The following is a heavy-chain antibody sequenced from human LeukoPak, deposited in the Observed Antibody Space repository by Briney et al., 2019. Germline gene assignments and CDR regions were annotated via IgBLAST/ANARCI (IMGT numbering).Heavy chain of an antibody. CDR1: GYTFTSYG. CDR2: ISAYNGNT. D-gene: IGHD2-2*01. J-gene: IGHJ4*02. CDR3: ARVVIVVVPALGY. V-gene: IGHV1-18*01. Sequence: ASVKVSCKASGYTFTSYGISWVRQAPGQGLEWMGWISAYNGNTNYAQKFQGRVTMTRDTSISTAYMELSRLRSDDTAVYYCARVVIVVVPALGYWGQGTLVTVSS.